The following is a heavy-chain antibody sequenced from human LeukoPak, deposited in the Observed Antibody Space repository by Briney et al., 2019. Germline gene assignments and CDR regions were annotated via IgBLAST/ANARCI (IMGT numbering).Heavy chain of an antibody. CDR2: ISAYNGNT. J-gene: IGHJ6*02. V-gene: IGHV1-18*01. CDR1: GYTFTSYG. CDR3: ARDLGTHYDFWSGPNYYGMDV. D-gene: IGHD3-3*01. Sequence: GASVKVSCKASGYTFTSYGISWVRQAPGQGLEWMGWISAYNGNTNYAQKLQGRVTMTTDTSTSTAYMELRSLRSDDTAVYYCARDLGTHYDFWSGPNYYGMDVWGQGTTVTVSS.